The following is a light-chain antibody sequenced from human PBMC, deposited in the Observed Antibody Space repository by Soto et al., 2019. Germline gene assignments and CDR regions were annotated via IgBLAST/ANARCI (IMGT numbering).Light chain of an antibody. V-gene: IGLV2-14*01. CDR1: SSDIGAYNY. J-gene: IGLJ2*01. Sequence: QSALTQPASVSGSPGQSISISCTGTSSDIGAYNYVSWYQHHPGKAPKLIIFEVSNRPSGVSNRFSGSKSGNTASLTISGLQPEDEADYHCSSYTGGTTYWIFGGGTKLTVL. CDR3: SSYTGGTTYWI. CDR2: EVS.